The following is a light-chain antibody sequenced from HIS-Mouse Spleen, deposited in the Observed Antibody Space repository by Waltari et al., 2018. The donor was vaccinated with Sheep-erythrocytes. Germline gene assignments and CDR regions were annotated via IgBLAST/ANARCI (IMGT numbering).Light chain of an antibody. J-gene: IGKJ4*01. V-gene: IGKV3-11*01. Sequence: EIVLTQSPSTLSLSPGERATLSCRASQSVSSYLACYQQKPGQAPRHRIYDASNRATGIPARFSGSGSETDFSLTISSLEPEDFAVYYCQQRSNWLTFGGGTKVEIK. CDR3: QQRSNWLT. CDR2: DAS. CDR1: QSVSSY.